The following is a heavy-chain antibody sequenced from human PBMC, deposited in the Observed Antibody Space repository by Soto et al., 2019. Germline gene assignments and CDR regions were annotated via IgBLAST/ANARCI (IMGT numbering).Heavy chain of an antibody. CDR1: VFTFMDYY. Sequence: GGSLRLSCAASVFTFMDYYMTWIRQAPGKGLEWAAYISSSGSGIYYPDSVKGRFTISRDNTKNSLYLQMSSLRAEDTAVYFCARAYSDAFDIWGQGTMVTVSS. V-gene: IGHV3-11*01. CDR3: ARAYSDAFDI. J-gene: IGHJ3*02. D-gene: IGHD2-15*01. CDR2: ISSSGSGI.